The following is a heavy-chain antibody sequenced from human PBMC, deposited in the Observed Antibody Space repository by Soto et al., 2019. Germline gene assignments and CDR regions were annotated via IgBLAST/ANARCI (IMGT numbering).Heavy chain of an antibody. J-gene: IGHJ6*03. CDR3: ARPGHYYYYYMDV. Sequence: EVQLVESGGGLVKPGGSLRLSCAASGFTFSSYSMNWVRQAPGKGMEWVSSISSSSSYIYYADSVKGRFTISRDNAKNSLYLQMNSLRAEDTAVYYCARPGHYYYYYMDVWGEGTTVTVSS. CDR2: ISSSSSYI. V-gene: IGHV3-21*01. CDR1: GFTFSSYS.